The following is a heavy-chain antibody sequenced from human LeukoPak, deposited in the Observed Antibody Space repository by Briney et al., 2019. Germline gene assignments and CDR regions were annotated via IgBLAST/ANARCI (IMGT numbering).Heavy chain of an antibody. Sequence: GGSLRLSCAASAFAFTNFGMTWVRQAPGKGLEWVSGISSSGGNTDYAGSVKGRFTISRDNSKNTLYLQMDSLRAEDTAVYYCAKRRDTAMGTFDYWGQGTLVTVSS. CDR1: AFAFTNFG. CDR2: ISSSGGNT. D-gene: IGHD5-18*01. V-gene: IGHV3-23*01. CDR3: AKRRDTAMGTFDY. J-gene: IGHJ4*02.